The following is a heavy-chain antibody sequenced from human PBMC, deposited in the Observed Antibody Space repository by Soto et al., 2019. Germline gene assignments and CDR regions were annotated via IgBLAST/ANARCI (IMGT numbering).Heavy chain of an antibody. Sequence: QLQLQESGPGLVKPSETLSLTCSVSGGSISSSSYYWGWIRQPPGKGLEWIGTIYYSGSTYYNPSLKSRVTISVDTSNNQFSLKLSSVTAADTAVYYCARLTWRGYYYDGSGYRKNFDAFDIWGRGTMVTVSS. D-gene: IGHD3-22*01. CDR1: GGSISSSSYY. CDR3: ARLTWRGYYYDGSGYRKNFDAFDI. V-gene: IGHV4-39*01. CDR2: IYYSGST. J-gene: IGHJ3*02.